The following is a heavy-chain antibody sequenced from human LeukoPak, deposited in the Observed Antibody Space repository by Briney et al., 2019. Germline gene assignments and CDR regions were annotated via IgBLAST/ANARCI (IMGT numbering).Heavy chain of an antibody. CDR3: ARPRLGATPFDAFDI. Sequence: PSETLSLTCTVSGGSISIYYWSWIRQPAGKGLESIGRIYTSGSTNYTPSLKSRVTMSVDTSKNQFSLKLSSVTAADTAVYYCARPRLGATPFDAFDIWGQGTMVTVSS. D-gene: IGHD1-26*01. J-gene: IGHJ3*02. CDR2: IYTSGST. CDR1: GGSISIYY. V-gene: IGHV4-4*07.